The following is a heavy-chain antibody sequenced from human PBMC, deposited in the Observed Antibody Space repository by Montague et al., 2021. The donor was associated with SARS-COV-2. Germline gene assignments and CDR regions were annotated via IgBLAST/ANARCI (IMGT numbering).Heavy chain of an antibody. CDR1: GGSFSGYY. Sequence: SETLSLTCTVYGGSFSGYYWSWIRKPPGQGLEWMGEINHSGSTNYNPSPKSKVTISVYTSKNNFSLKLSSVTATDTDVYYCARSGGVSTESYYVEDYYYGMDDWGQGTTVTVSS. V-gene: IGHV4-34*01. J-gene: IGHJ6*02. CDR3: ARSGGVSTESYYVEDYYYGMDD. CDR2: INHSGST. D-gene: IGHD1-26*01.